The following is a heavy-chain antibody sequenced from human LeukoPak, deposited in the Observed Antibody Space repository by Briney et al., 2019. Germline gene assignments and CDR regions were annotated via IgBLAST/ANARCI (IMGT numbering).Heavy chain of an antibody. D-gene: IGHD6-13*01. CDR1: GGTFSSYA. J-gene: IGHJ6*02. CDR2: IIPIFGTA. V-gene: IGHV1-69*01. CDR3: ASTPLIVIAAAGTYYYYYGMDV. Sequence: GASVKVSCKASGGTFSSYAISWVRQAPGQGLEWMGGIIPIFGTANYAQKFQGRVTITADESTSTAYMELSSLRSEDTAVYYCASTPLIVIAAAGTYYYYYGMDVWGQGTRSPSP.